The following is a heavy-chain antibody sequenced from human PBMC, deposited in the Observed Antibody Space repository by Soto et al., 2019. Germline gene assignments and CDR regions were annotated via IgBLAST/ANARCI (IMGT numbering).Heavy chain of an antibody. V-gene: IGHV1-18*01. Sequence: QVQLVQSGAEVKMPGASVKVSCKASGDTFATYGIIWVRQAPGKGLEWMGWISGSRGKTRYAQRFQGRIIMTADTSTSTAYMELRSVSAAETAVYYCAREYGTSTSCYGVDYGGKGTLVTVSS. CDR3: AREYGTSTSCYGVDY. D-gene: IGHD2-2*01. CDR1: GDTFATYG. J-gene: IGHJ4*02. CDR2: ISGSRGKT.